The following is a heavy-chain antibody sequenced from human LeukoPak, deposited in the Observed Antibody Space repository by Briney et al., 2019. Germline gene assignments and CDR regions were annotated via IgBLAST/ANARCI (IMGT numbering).Heavy chain of an antibody. J-gene: IGHJ4*02. CDR2: IYHSGST. V-gene: IGHV4-38-2*02. D-gene: IGHD1-1*01. CDR3: ARLERPGGPDY. CDR1: GYSISSGYY. Sequence: SETLSLTCTVSGYSISSGYYWGWIRQPPGKGLEWIGSIYHSGSTYYNPSLKSRVTISVDTSKNQFSLKLSSVTAADTAVYYCARLERPGGPDYWGQGTLVTVSS.